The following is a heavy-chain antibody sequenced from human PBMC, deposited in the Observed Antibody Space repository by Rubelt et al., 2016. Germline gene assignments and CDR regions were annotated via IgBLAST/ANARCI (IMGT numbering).Heavy chain of an antibody. CDR3: GRGTGGRDV. J-gene: IGHJ6*02. V-gene: IGHV1-2*04. D-gene: IGHD1-14*01. CDR1: GYTFTGYY. Sequence: QVQLVQSGAEVKKPGASVKVSCKASGYTFTGYYMHWVRQAPGQGLERMGWINPNRVGKNSATEVTCWGTRGRGAGTRQSVNGVVKAGIAHTAGYYWGRGTGGRDVWGQGTTVTVSS. CDR2: INPNRVGK.